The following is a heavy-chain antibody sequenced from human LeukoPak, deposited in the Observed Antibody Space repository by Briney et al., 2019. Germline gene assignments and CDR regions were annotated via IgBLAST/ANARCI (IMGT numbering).Heavy chain of an antibody. Sequence: GGSLRLSCAASGFTFSSYWMSWVRQAPGKGLEWVANIKQDGSEKYYVDSVKGRFTISRDNAKNSLYLQMNSLRAEDTAVYYCASTWGSQHFDYWGQGTLVTVSS. J-gene: IGHJ4*02. V-gene: IGHV3-7*01. CDR1: GFTFSSYW. D-gene: IGHD7-27*01. CDR2: IKQDGSEK. CDR3: ASTWGSQHFDY.